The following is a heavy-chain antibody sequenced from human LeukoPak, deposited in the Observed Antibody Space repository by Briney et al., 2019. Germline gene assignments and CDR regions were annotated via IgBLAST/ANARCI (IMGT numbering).Heavy chain of an antibody. CDR1: GFSLSTSGVG. V-gene: IGHV2-5*02. CDR3: AHRIGSGWLNWFDP. CDR2: IDWDDDK. Sequence: SGPTRGNPTQTLTLTCTFSGFSLSTSGVGVGWIRQPPGKALEWLALIDWDDDKRYSPSLKSRLTITHDTSKHQVDLTLTNMDPVDTATYYCAHRIGSGWLNWFDPWGQGTLVTVSS. J-gene: IGHJ5*02. D-gene: IGHD6-19*01.